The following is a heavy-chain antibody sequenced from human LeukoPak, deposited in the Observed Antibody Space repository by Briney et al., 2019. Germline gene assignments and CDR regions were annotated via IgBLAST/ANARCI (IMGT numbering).Heavy chain of an antibody. CDR2: IFYSGST. D-gene: IGHD3-10*01. J-gene: IGHJ3*02. CDR1: GGSISNYY. Sequence: SETLSLTCTVSGGSISNYYWSWIRQPAGKGLEWIGNIFYSGSTYYSPSLKSRVTISLDTSRNQFSLKLNSVTAADTAVYYCAKSNGYGLVDIWGQGTMVTVPS. V-gene: IGHV4-59*12. CDR3: AKSNGYGLVDI.